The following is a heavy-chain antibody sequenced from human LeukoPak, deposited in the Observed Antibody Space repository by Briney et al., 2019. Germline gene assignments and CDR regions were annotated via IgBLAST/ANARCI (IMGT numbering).Heavy chain of an antibody. Sequence: GGSLRLSCAASGFTFSSYEMNWVRQAPGKGLEGVSYISSSGSTIYYADSVKGRFTISRDNAKNSLYLQMNSLRAEDTAVYYCARDQRVTGLRYFDWLPRSPSYMDVWGQGTTVTVSS. CDR2: ISSSGSTI. CDR3: ARDQRVTGLRYFDWLPRSPSYMDV. J-gene: IGHJ6*02. D-gene: IGHD3-9*01. CDR1: GFTFSSYE. V-gene: IGHV3-48*03.